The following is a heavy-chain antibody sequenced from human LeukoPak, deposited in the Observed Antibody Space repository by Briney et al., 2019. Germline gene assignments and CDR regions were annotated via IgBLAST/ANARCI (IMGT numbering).Heavy chain of an antibody. Sequence: SETLSLTCTVSGGSISSYYWSWIRQPPGKGLEWIGYIYYSGSTNYNPSLKSRVTISVDTSKNQFPLKLSSVTAADTAVYYCARESRVVPYYFDYWGRGTLVTVSS. CDR3: ARESRVVPYYFDY. J-gene: IGHJ4*02. CDR2: IYYSGST. D-gene: IGHD3-10*01. V-gene: IGHV4-59*01. CDR1: GGSISSYY.